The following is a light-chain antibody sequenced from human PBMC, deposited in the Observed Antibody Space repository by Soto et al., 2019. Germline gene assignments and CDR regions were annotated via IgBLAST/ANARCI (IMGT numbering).Light chain of an antibody. Sequence: EIVVTQSPATLSLSPGERATLSCRTSQGVSTYLAWYQQKPGQAPRRLIADASNRATGIPARFSGSGSGTDFTLTISSLEPEDFAVYYCQHRNNWPFTFGPGTKVDF. V-gene: IGKV3-11*01. CDR1: QGVSTY. J-gene: IGKJ3*01. CDR2: DAS. CDR3: QHRNNWPFT.